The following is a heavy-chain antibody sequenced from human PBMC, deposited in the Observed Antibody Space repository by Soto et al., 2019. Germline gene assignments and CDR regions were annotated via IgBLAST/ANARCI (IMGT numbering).Heavy chain of an antibody. J-gene: IGHJ6*02. CDR1: GVSISSYY. CDR2: IYYSGSS. D-gene: IGHD3-16*01. CDR3: AGGAMDHYYYYGMDV. Sequence: SETLSLTCTVSGVSISSYYWSWIRQPPGKGLEWIGYIYYSGSSTYNPSLKSRVTISVDASKNQFSLKLSSVTAADTAVYYCAGGAMDHYYYYGMDVWGQGTTVTVSS. V-gene: IGHV4-59*01.